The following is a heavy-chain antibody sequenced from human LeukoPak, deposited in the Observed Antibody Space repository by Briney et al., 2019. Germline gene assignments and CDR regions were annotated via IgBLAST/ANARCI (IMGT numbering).Heavy chain of an antibody. D-gene: IGHD6-19*01. CDR3: ARAWLEHDYFDN. CDR1: GYTVTSYY. Sequence: ASVKVSCKASGYTVTSYYMHWVRQAPGQGGGWRGIINPSDGSTTTPHKFQARLSMTSSMSPATLYMEMTKLTSEDTAVYFCARAWLEHDYFDNWRQGTRVTVSS. CDR2: INPSDGST. V-gene: IGHV1-46*01. J-gene: IGHJ4*02.